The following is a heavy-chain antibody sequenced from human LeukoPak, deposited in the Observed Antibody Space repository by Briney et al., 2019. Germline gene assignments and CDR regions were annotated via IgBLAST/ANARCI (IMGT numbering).Heavy chain of an antibody. J-gene: IGHJ4*02. V-gene: IGHV3-30*19. CDR1: GFTFSSYG. CDR3: ARDQMVSGWLTDY. D-gene: IGHD6-19*01. CDR2: ISYDGSNK. Sequence: PGRSLRLSCAASGFTFSSYGMHWVRQAPGKGLEWVAVISYDGSNKYYADSVKGRFTISRDNSKNTLYLRMNSLRAEDTAVYYCARDQMVSGWLTDYWGQGTLVTVSS.